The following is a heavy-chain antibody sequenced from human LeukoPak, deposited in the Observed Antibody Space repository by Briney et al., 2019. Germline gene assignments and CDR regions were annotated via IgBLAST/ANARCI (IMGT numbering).Heavy chain of an antibody. J-gene: IGHJ4*02. D-gene: IGHD3-10*01. CDR1: GFTFRSYW. CDR3: ASSYAPFDY. Sequence: TGGSLRLSCAASGFTFRSYWMSWVRQAPGKGREWVASIREDGSVKHYVDSVEGRFTISRDNAKNSLSLQMNSLRAEDTAVYYCASSYAPFDYWGQGTLVTVSS. CDR2: IREDGSVK. V-gene: IGHV3-7*01.